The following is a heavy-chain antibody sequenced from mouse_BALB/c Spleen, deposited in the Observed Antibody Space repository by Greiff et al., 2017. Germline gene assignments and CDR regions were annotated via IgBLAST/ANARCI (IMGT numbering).Heavy chain of an antibody. Sequence: VKLMESGPGLVAPSQSLSITCTVSGFSLTSYGVHWVRQPPGKGLEWLGVIWAGGSTNYNSALMSRLSISKDNSKSQVFLKMNSLQTDDTAMYYCARAYYGSSYVYYAMDYWGQGTSVTVSS. CDR2: IWAGGST. V-gene: IGHV2-9*02. J-gene: IGHJ4*01. CDR3: ARAYYGSSYVYYAMDY. CDR1: GFSLTSYG. D-gene: IGHD1-1*01.